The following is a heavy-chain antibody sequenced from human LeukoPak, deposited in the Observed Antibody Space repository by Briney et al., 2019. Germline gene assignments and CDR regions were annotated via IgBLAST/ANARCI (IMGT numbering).Heavy chain of an antibody. CDR2: IYRSGST. CDR3: ARYSTAQQLATLNWFDP. V-gene: IGHV4-59*01. CDR1: GGSISNYY. J-gene: IGHJ5*02. Sequence: SETLSLTCTVSGGSISNYYWNWIRQPPGKGLEWIGYIYRSGSTTYNPSLKSRVTISVDTSKSQFSLSLRSVTAADTAVYYCARYSTAQQLATLNWFDPWGQGTLVTVSS. D-gene: IGHD6-13*01.